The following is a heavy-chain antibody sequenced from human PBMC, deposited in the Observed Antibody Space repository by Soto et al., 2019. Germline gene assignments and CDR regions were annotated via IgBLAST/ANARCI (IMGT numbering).Heavy chain of an antibody. CDR2: ISYDGSKK. Sequence: QVQLLESGGGVVQPGRSLRLSCAASGFTFSSYAMHWVRQAPVKGLEWVAVISYDGSKKYYADTVKGRFTISRDNSKNTLYLQMNSLSAEDTAVYYCARDGTPYYYDSSGYYGPFTRVFDYWGQGTLVTVSS. CDR1: GFTFSSYA. J-gene: IGHJ4*02. CDR3: ARDGTPYYYDSSGYYGPFTRVFDY. D-gene: IGHD3-22*01. V-gene: IGHV3-30-3*01.